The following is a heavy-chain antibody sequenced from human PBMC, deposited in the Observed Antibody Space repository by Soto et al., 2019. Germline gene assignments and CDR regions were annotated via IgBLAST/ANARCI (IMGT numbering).Heavy chain of an antibody. V-gene: IGHV3-53*01. CDR2: IYSGGST. CDR3: AKSGGNGWFADAFDD. CDR1: GFIVSSYY. Sequence: EVQLVESGGGLIQPGGSLRLSCAGSGFIVSSYYMSWVRQAPGKGLEWISVIYSGGSTYYADSVKGRFTISRDNSENTLYLQLNSLRAEDTAVYYCAKSGGNGWFADAFDDWGQGTMVTVSS. J-gene: IGHJ3*01. D-gene: IGHD6-19*01.